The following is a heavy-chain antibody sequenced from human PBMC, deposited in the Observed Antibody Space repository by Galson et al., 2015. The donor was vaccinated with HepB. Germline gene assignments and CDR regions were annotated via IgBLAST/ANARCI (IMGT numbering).Heavy chain of an antibody. J-gene: IGHJ6*02. CDR3: ARVSPEVYGSGVGSYYYYGMDV. CDR1: GHTFTSYY. Sequence: SVKVSCKASGHTFTSYYMHWVRQAPGQGLEWMGIINPSGGSTSYAQKFQGRVTMTRDTSTSTVYMELSSLRSEDTAVYYCARVSPEVYGSGVGSYYYYGMDVWGQGTTFTVSS. D-gene: IGHD3-10*01. V-gene: IGHV1-46*03. CDR2: INPSGGST.